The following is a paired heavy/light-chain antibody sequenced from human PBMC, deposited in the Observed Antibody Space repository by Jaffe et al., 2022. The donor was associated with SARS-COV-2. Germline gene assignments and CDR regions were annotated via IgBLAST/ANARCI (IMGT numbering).Light chain of an antibody. CDR3: QVWDSNTDVV. V-gene: IGLV3-21*04. CDR1: NIGNKG. CDR2: RGG. Sequence: YVLTQPPSVSVAPGQTARILCGGNNIGNKGVHWYQQKPGQAPILVMYRGGDRPSGIPERFSGSNSGDTATLTISRVEVGDEADYYCQVWDSNTDVVFGEGTKLTVL. J-gene: IGLJ3*02.
Heavy chain of an antibody. D-gene: IGHD3-3*01. CDR1: GFTLTNYW. Sequence: EVQLVQSGAEVKKPGESLKISCQGSGFTLTNYWIGWVRQMPGKGLEWMGIIFPEDSDTTYSPSFQGQVIISADKSINTTYLQWNSLRASDTATYYCARRAKNYDFFGGPREYFDHWGQGTLVTVSS. J-gene: IGHJ4*02. CDR3: ARRAKNYDFFGGPREYFDH. V-gene: IGHV5-51*01. CDR2: IFPEDSDT.